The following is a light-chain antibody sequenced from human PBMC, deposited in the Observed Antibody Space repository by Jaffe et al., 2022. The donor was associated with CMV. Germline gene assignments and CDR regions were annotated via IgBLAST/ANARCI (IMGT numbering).Light chain of an antibody. J-gene: IGKJ1*01. CDR2: GAS. V-gene: IGKV3-20*01. CDR1: QSVSRNF. Sequence: EIVLTQSPGTLSLSPGERATLSCRASQSVSRNFLAWYQQKPGQAPRLLIYGASIRATGIPDRFSGSGSGTDFTLSISRLEPEDFAVYYCQQYDVSPRTFGQGTKVDIK. CDR3: QQYDVSPRT.